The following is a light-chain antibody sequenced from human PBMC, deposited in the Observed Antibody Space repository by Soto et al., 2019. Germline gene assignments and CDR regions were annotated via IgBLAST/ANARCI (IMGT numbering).Light chain of an antibody. V-gene: IGKV3-11*01. CDR3: QQRSNWPPTWT. J-gene: IGKJ1*01. Sequence: EVVLTQSPATLSLSPGERATLSCRASQSVGSYLAWYQHKPGQPPRLLIYDASNRATGIPARFSGSGSGTDFPLTISSLEPEDFALYYCQQRSNWPPTWTFGQGTKVEIK. CDR2: DAS. CDR1: QSVGSY.